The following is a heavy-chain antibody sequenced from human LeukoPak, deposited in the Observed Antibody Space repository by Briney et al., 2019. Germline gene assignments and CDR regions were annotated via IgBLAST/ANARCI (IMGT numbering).Heavy chain of an antibody. Sequence: GGSLRLSCAASGLTFSSYWMSWVRQAPGKGLEWVANINPSGSDKYYVDSAEGRFTVSKDNAKNSVYLQMNSLRVEDTGIYYCGGWGVNAGLDSWGQGTLVSVSA. CDR3: GGWGVNAGLDS. CDR2: INPSGSDK. CDR1: GLTFSSYW. V-gene: IGHV3-7*01. D-gene: IGHD3-10*01. J-gene: IGHJ5*01.